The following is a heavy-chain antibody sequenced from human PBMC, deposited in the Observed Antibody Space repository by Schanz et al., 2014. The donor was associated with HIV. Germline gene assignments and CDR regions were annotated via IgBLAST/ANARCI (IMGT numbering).Heavy chain of an antibody. CDR3: ARSSDSSSSLDV. J-gene: IGHJ6*02. Sequence: PGRARARPPPISTGSSYIYYADSVKGRFTISRDNAKNSLYLQMNSLRAEDTAVYYCARSSDSSSSLDVWGQGTTVTVSS. D-gene: IGHD2-15*01. V-gene: IGHV3-21*01. CDR2: ISTGSSYI.